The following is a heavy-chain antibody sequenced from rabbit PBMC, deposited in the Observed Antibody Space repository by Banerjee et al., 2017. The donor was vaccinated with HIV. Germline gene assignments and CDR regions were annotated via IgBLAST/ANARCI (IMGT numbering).Heavy chain of an antibody. CDR3: ARGIYASSSGYPNYFNL. J-gene: IGHJ4*01. CDR2: IYAGSSGSI. Sequence: QSLEESGGDLVKPGASLTLTCTASGFDFSSNAMCWVRQAPGKGPEWIACIYAGSSGSIAYASWAKGRFTISKTSSTTVTLQMTSLTAADTATYFCARGIYASSSGYPNYFNLWGPGTLVTVS. D-gene: IGHD1-1*01. V-gene: IGHV1S40*01. CDR1: GFDFSSNA.